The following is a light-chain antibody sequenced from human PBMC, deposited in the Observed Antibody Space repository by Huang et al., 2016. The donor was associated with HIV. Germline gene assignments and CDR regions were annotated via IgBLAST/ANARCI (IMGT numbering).Light chain of an antibody. CDR1: QSVSHY. J-gene: IGKJ4*01. V-gene: IGKV3-11*01. CDR2: GAS. Sequence: IVLTQTPASLSLSAGERATLSCRASQSVSHYLAWYQHKPGQPPRLLIYGASRRATDIQARFNGSGSGTDFTLTISSLEAEDSALYYCQESDTWPRLTLGGGTKVEIK. CDR3: QESDTWPRLT.